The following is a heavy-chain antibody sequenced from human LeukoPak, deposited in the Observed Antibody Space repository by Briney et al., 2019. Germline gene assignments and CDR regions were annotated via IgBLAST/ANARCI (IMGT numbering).Heavy chain of an antibody. CDR1: GFTFTTYS. CDR2: IKSRTDGGAT. CDR3: TDLGDYGVG. J-gene: IGHJ4*02. D-gene: IGHD4-17*01. V-gene: IGHV3-15*01. Sequence: GGTLRLSCTASGFTFTTYSMNWVRRAPGKGLEWVGRIKSRTDGGATEYAAPVKGRFSISRDDSKNTLYLQINSLKTEDTAVYYCTDLGDYGVGWGQGTLVTVSS.